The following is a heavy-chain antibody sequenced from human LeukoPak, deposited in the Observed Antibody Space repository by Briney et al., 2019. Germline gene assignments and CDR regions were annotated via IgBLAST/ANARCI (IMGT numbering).Heavy chain of an antibody. Sequence: SETLSLTCTVSGVSITNYYWSWIRQPPGKRVEWIGYIYYSGSTNYNPTLKSRVTMSLDTSKNQFSLKLRSVTATDTAVYYCVSDYREFMLFESWGQGTLVTVSS. CDR2: IYYSGST. CDR1: GVSITNYY. CDR3: VSDYREFMLFES. J-gene: IGHJ4*02. D-gene: IGHD3-16*02. V-gene: IGHV4-59*08.